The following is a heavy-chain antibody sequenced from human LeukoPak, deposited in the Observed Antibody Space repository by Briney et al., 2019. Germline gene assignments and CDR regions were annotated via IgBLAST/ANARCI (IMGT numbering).Heavy chain of an antibody. Sequence: SVKVSCKASGGTFSSYAISWVRQSPGQGLEWMGGIIPIFGTANYAQKFQGRGTITTDESTSTAYMELSSLRSEDTAAYYCARDCCSGTGLFGYWGQGTLVTVSS. V-gene: IGHV1-69*05. D-gene: IGHD2-2*01. CDR2: IIPIFGTA. CDR3: ARDCCSGTGLFGY. J-gene: IGHJ4*02. CDR1: GGTFSSYA.